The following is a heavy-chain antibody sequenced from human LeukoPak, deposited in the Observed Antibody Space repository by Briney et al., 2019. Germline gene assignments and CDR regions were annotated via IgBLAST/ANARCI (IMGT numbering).Heavy chain of an antibody. CDR1: GFTFGDYA. Sequence: PGRSLRLSCRASGFTFGDYAMSWVRQAPGKGLEWVGFIRDKTYSGTTEYAASVKGRFTISRDDSKSIAYLQMDSLKTEDSALYYCARGRVAKILPNYLDYWGQGTLVTVSS. CDR2: IRDKTYSGTT. CDR3: ARGRVAKILPNYLDY. J-gene: IGHJ4*02. D-gene: IGHD5-12*01. V-gene: IGHV3-49*04.